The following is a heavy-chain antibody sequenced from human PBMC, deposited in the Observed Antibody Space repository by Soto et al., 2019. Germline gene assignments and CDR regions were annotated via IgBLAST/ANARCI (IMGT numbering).Heavy chain of an antibody. D-gene: IGHD2-2*01. CDR3: AREWALGYCISTSCTHYCYYYGLDV. J-gene: IGHJ6*02. Sequence: EVQLVESGGGLVKPGGSLRLSCAASGFTFSSYSMNWVRQAPGKGLEWVSSISRSSSYIYYADSVKGRCTISRDNAKNSLYXXMXSXXAEDTAVYYCAREWALGYCISTSCTHYCYYYGLDVWGQGTTVTVSS. V-gene: IGHV3-21*01. CDR1: GFTFSSYS. CDR2: ISRSSSYI.